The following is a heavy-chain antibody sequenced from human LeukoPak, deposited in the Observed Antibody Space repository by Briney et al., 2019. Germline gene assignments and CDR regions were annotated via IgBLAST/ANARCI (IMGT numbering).Heavy chain of an antibody. CDR1: GGSISSYY. J-gene: IGHJ4*02. D-gene: IGHD3-10*01. CDR2: IYTSGST. CDR3: ASSEHHYGSGSYFYR. Sequence: SETLSLTCTVSGGSISSYYWSWIRQPAGKGLEWIGRIYTSGSTNYNPSLKSRVTMSVDTSKNQFSLKLSSVTAADTAVYYCASSEHHYGSGSYFYRWGQGTLVTVFS. V-gene: IGHV4-4*07.